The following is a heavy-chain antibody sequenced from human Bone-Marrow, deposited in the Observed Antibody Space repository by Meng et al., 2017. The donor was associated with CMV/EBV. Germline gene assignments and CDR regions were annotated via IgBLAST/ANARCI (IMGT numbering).Heavy chain of an antibody. Sequence: YYWSWIRQHPEKGLEWIAYIYYSGSTYYNPSLKSRVTISVDTSKSQFSLKLSSVTAADTAVYYCAREWGGLGYCSSTSCYTGGWFDPWGQGTLVTVSS. CDR3: AREWGGLGYCSSTSCYTGGWFDP. D-gene: IGHD2-2*02. V-gene: IGHV4-31*02. J-gene: IGHJ5*02. CDR2: IYYSGST. CDR1: YY.